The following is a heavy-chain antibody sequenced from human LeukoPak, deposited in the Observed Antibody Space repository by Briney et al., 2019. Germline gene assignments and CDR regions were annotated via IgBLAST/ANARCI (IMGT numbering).Heavy chain of an antibody. CDR2: IKSKGDGETT. CDR1: GFTFTNAL. CDR3: ATDLGLTMIRGVIVH. V-gene: IGHV3-15*01. J-gene: IGHJ1*01. D-gene: IGHD3-10*01. Sequence: PGGSLRLSCAASGFTFTNALMTWVRQAPGKGLEWVGRIKSKGDGETTDYAAPVKGRFFMSRADAEATLYLQMNSPQADDTAVYYCATDLGLTMIRGVIVHWGQGALVTVSS.